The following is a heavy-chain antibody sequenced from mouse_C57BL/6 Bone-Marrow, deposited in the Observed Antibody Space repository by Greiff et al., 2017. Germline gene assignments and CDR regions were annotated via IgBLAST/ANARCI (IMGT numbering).Heavy chain of an antibody. CDR3: EREGSGCDVYAMDY. CDR2: IYPRSGNT. D-gene: IGHD2-2*01. Sequence: VKLQESGAELARPGASVKLSCKASGYTFTSYGISWVKQTTGQGLEWIGEIYPRSGNTYYNEKFKGKATLTADKSSSTAYMELRSLTSEDSAVYFCEREGSGCDVYAMDYWGQGTSVTVSS. J-gene: IGHJ4*01. V-gene: IGHV1-81*01. CDR1: GYTFTSYG.